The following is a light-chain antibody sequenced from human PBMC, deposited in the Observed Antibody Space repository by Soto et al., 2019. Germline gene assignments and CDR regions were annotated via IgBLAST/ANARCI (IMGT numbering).Light chain of an antibody. Sequence: DIQMTQSPSTLSGSVGDRVTITCRASQTISSWLAWYQQKPGKAPKLLIYKASTLKSGVPSRFSGSGSGTEFNITISSLQPDDFATYYCQHYNSYSEACGQGTKV. V-gene: IGKV1-5*03. J-gene: IGKJ1*01. CDR1: QTISSW. CDR3: QHYNSYSEA. CDR2: KAS.